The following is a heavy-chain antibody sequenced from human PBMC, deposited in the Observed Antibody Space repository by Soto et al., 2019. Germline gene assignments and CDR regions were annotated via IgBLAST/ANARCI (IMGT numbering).Heavy chain of an antibody. J-gene: IGHJ4*02. CDR3: AKAEDCTNGVCSEYYFDY. Sequence: GGSLRLSCAASGFTFSSYAMSWVRQAPGKGLGWVSAISGSGGSTYYADSVKGRFTISRDNSKNTLYLQMNSLRAEDTAVYYCAKAEDCTNGVCSEYYFDYWGQGTLVTVSS. D-gene: IGHD2-8*01. V-gene: IGHV3-23*01. CDR1: GFTFSSYA. CDR2: ISGSGGST.